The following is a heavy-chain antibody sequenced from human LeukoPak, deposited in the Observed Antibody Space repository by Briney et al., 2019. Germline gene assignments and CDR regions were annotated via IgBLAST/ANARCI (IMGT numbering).Heavy chain of an antibody. J-gene: IGHJ4*02. Sequence: GGSLRLSCAASGFTFSSYAMHWVRQAPGKGLEWVAVISYDGSNKYYADSVKGRFTISRVNSKNTLYLQMNSLRAEDTAVYYCARLYGDYVFACLDYWGQGTLVTVSS. CDR2: ISYDGSNK. V-gene: IGHV3-30*04. CDR1: GFTFSSYA. CDR3: ARLYGDYVFACLDY. D-gene: IGHD4-17*01.